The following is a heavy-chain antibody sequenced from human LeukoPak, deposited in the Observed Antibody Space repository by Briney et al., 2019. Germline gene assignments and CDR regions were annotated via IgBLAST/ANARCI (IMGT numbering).Heavy chain of an antibody. CDR3: ARGSSNSPERFDY. V-gene: IGHV1-46*01. D-gene: IGHD2-2*01. CDR1: GYTFTTYY. Sequence: ASVKVSCKASGYTFTTYYMNWVRQAPGQGLEWMGVINPSGGGTSYARKFQGRVTMTRDTSTTTVYMELYSLRSEDTAVCYCARGSSNSPERFDYWGQGTLVTVSS. CDR2: INPSGGGT. J-gene: IGHJ4*02.